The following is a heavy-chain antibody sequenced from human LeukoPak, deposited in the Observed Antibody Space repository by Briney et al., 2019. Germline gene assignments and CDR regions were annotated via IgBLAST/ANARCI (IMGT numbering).Heavy chain of an antibody. CDR1: GSSFSSSY. D-gene: IGHD6-13*01. V-gene: IGHV4-4*07. CDR2: IYASGST. CDR3: ARDWMDSSSWFRWYFDL. J-gene: IGHJ2*01. Sequence: SETLSLTCTVSGSSFSSSYWSWIRQPAGKGLEWIGRIYASGSTNYNPSFKSRITMSVDTSKNHFSLNLSSVTAADTAVYYCARDWMDSSSWFRWYFDLWGRGTRVIVSS.